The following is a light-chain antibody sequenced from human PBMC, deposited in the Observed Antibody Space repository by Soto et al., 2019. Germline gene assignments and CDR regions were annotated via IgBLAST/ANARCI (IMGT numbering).Light chain of an antibody. CDR1: TIDVGSYSL. CDR2: EAS. CDR3: YSYGGSYYV. V-gene: IGLV2-23*01. J-gene: IGLJ1*01. Sequence: QSALTQPASVSGSPGQSITISCTGTTIDVGSYSLVSWYQHHPGKAPQLMIYEASKRPSGVSNRFSGSKSGNTASLTISGLQAEDEAAYYCYSYGGSYYVFGTGTKVTVL.